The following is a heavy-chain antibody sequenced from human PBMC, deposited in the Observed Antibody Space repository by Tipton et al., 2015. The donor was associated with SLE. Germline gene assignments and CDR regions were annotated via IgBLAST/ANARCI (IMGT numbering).Heavy chain of an antibody. D-gene: IGHD1-14*01. V-gene: IGHV4-59*11. Sequence: TLSLTCTVSGGSISSHYWSWIRQPPGKGLEWIGYIYYSGSTNYNPSLKSRVTISVDTSKNQFSLKLSSVTAADTAVYYCARRDRRLFQHWGQGTLVTVSS. CDR2: IYYSGST. CDR3: ARRDRRLFQH. J-gene: IGHJ1*01. CDR1: GGSISSHY.